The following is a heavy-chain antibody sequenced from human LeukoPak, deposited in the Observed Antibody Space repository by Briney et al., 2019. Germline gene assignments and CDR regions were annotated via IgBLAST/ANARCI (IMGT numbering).Heavy chain of an antibody. V-gene: IGHV3-66*01. CDR1: GFTVSSNY. CDR2: ISRGGTR. CDR3: ASLNDYGSFFDY. J-gene: IGHJ4*02. Sequence: GGSLRLSCAASGFTVSSNYMTWVRQAPGKGLEWVSVISRGGTRSYADSVKGRFTISRDNSNNPVYVQMNSLRAEDTAVYYCASLNDYGSFFDYWGQGTLVTVSS. D-gene: IGHD4-17*01.